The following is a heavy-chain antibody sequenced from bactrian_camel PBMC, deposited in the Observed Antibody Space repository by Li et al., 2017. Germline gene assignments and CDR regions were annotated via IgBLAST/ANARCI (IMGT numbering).Heavy chain of an antibody. CDR3: SAVDFDESPPGGACTAQEAVFFGR. Sequence: QLVESGGGSVQAGGSLRLSCAASGFTYTNYYMAWFRQAPGKEREAVATIDSDGSTTYADLVKGRFTISKDNAKNTLYLQMNSLSPEDTAKYYCSAVDFDESPPGGACTAQEAVFFGRWGQGTQVTVS. CDR2: IDSDGST. D-gene: IGHD6*01. V-gene: IGHV3S67*01. CDR1: GFTYTNYY. J-gene: IGHJ6*01.